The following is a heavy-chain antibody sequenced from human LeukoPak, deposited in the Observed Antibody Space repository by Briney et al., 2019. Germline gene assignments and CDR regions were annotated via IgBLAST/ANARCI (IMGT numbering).Heavy chain of an antibody. D-gene: IGHD6-13*01. V-gene: IGHV3-23*01. CDR1: GFPFSVYA. CDR2: ISGGGGST. J-gene: IGHJ4*02. CDR3: AKVLKGSWYYFDY. Sequence: GGSLRLSCAASGFPFSVYAMSWVRQAPGKGLEWVSGISGGGGSTNYADSVKGRFTVSRDNSKNTLYLQMNSLRAGDTAVYYCAKVLKGSWYYFDYWGQGILVTVSS.